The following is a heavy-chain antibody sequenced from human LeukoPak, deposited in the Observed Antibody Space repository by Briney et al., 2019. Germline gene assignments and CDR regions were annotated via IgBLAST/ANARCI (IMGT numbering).Heavy chain of an antibody. CDR3: ARGPDMVRGVRFDY. J-gene: IGHJ4*02. CDR2: INHSGST. D-gene: IGHD3-10*01. V-gene: IGHV4-34*01. CDR1: GGSFSGYY. Sequence: SETLSLTCAVYGGSFSGYYWSWIRQPPGKGLEWIGEINHSGSTNYNPSLKSRVTISVDTFKNQFSLKLSSVTAADTAVYYCARGPDMVRGVRFDYWGQGTLVTVSS.